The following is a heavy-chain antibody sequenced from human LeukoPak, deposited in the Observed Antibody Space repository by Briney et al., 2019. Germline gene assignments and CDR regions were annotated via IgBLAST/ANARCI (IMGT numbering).Heavy chain of an antibody. Sequence: GASVKVSCKASGGTFSSYAISWGRQAPGQGLEWMGGIIPIFGTANYAQKFQGRVTITADKSTSTAYMELSSLRSEDTAVYYCAVRYCSSTSCYSNDAFDIWGQGTMVTVSS. CDR2: IIPIFGTA. D-gene: IGHD2-2*01. CDR1: GGTFSSYA. CDR3: AVRYCSSTSCYSNDAFDI. V-gene: IGHV1-69*06. J-gene: IGHJ3*02.